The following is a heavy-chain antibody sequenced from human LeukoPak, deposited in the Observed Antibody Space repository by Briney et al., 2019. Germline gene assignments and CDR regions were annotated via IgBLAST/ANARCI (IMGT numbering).Heavy chain of an antibody. CDR2: ISSSGSTI. J-gene: IGHJ4*02. Sequence: GGSLRLPCAASGFTFSDYYMSWIRQAPGKGLEWVSYISSSGSTIYYADSVKGRFTISRDNAKNSLYLQMNSLRAEDTAVDYCAREKNYGGNSGIDYWGQGTLVTVSS. V-gene: IGHV3-11*01. D-gene: IGHD4-23*01. CDR3: AREKNYGGNSGIDY. CDR1: GFTFSDYY.